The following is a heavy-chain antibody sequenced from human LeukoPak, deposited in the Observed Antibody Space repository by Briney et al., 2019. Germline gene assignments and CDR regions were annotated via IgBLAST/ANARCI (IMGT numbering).Heavy chain of an antibody. CDR1: GFTVSSNY. J-gene: IGHJ4*02. V-gene: IGHV3-23*01. Sequence: GGSLRLSCAASGFTVSSNYMSWVRQAPGKGLEWVSAISGSGGSTYYADSVKGRFTISRDNSKNTLYLQMNSLRAEDTAVYYCAKVVRGYGSGSYYFDYWGQGTLVTVSS. CDR3: AKVVRGYGSGSYYFDY. D-gene: IGHD3-10*01. CDR2: ISGSGGST.